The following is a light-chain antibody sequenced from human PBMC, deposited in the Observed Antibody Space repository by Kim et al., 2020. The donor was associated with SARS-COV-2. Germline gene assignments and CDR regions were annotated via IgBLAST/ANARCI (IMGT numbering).Light chain of an antibody. Sequence: SVGDRVFITCRTSQSISTHLNWYRQKPRKAPELLIYAAATLQTGVPSRFSGSGSGTEFTLTIRALQPGDSATYFCQQGYSSPQITFGQGTRLEIK. CDR2: AAA. CDR3: QQGYSSPQIT. CDR1: QSISTH. V-gene: IGKV1-39*01. J-gene: IGKJ5*01.